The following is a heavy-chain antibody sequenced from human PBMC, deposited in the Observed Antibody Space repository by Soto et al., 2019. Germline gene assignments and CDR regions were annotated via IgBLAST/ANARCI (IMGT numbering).Heavy chain of an antibody. J-gene: IGHJ4*02. CDR1: GGSISSSSYY. CDR3: ARQNYYDSSGYSGY. D-gene: IGHD3-22*01. CDR2: IYYSGST. V-gene: IGHV4-39*01. Sequence: SETLSLTCTVSGGSISSSSYYWGWIRQPPGKGLEWIGSIYYSGSTYYNPSLKSRVTISVDTSKNQFSLKLSSVTAADTAVYYCARQNYYDSSGYSGYWGQGTLVTVSS.